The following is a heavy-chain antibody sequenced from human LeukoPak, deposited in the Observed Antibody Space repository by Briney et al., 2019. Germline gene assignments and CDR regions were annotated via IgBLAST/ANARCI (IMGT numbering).Heavy chain of an antibody. D-gene: IGHD4-17*01. V-gene: IGHV4-38-2*02. CDR1: GYSISSGYY. CDR3: ARGAGFDYGDLFDY. Sequence: SETLSLTCTVSGYSISSGYYWGWIRQPPGKGLEWIGSIYHSGSTYYNPSLKSRATISIDTSKNQFSLKLSSVTAADTAVYYCARGAGFDYGDLFDYWGQGTLVTVSS. J-gene: IGHJ4*02. CDR2: IYHSGST.